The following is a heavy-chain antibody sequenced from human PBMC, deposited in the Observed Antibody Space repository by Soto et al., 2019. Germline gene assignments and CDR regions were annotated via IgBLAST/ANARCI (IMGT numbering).Heavy chain of an antibody. Sequence: GGSLRLACAASGFTFSSYGMHWVRQAPGKGLEWVAVIWYDGSNKYYADSVKGRFTISRDNSKNTLYLQMNSLRAEDTAVYYCARDGSGYQLDYWGQGTLVTVSS. CDR1: GFTFSSYG. CDR2: IWYDGSNK. CDR3: ARDGSGYQLDY. V-gene: IGHV3-33*01. J-gene: IGHJ4*02. D-gene: IGHD3-10*01.